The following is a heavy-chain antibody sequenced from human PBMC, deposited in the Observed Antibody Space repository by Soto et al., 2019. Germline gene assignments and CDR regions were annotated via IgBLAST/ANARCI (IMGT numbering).Heavy chain of an antibody. CDR2: MNPNSGNT. V-gene: IGHV1-8*01. Sequence: GASVKVSCKASGYTFTSYGINWVRQATGQGLEWMGWMNPNSGNTGYAQKFQGRVTMTRNTSISTAYMELSSLRSEDTAVYYCARGGSTIFGVVIPLPRDVWGQGTTVTVSS. J-gene: IGHJ6*02. D-gene: IGHD3-3*01. CDR3: ARGGSTIFGVVIPLPRDV. CDR1: GYTFTSYG.